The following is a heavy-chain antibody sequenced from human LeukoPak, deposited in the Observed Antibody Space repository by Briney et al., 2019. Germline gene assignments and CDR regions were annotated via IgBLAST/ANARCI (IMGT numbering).Heavy chain of an antibody. Sequence: PGRSLRLSCAASGFTFSSYGMHWVRQAPGKGLEWVAIIWYDGSKTYYADSVKGRSTISRDNAKNTLYLQMNSLRAEDTAVYYCATGRRSSSDADEYYFDYWGQGTLVTVSS. V-gene: IGHV3-33*01. J-gene: IGHJ4*02. CDR3: ATGRRSSSDADEYYFDY. D-gene: IGHD6-6*01. CDR1: GFTFSSYG. CDR2: IWYDGSKT.